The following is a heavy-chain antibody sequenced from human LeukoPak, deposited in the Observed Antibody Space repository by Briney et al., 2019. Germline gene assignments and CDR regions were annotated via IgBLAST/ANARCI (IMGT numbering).Heavy chain of an antibody. V-gene: IGHV1-8*03. Sequence: ASVKVSYKASGYTFTSYDINWVRQATGQGLEGMGWMNPNSCNTGYAQKFQGRVTITADKSTSTAYMELSSLRSEDTAVYYCARSGYYDSSGYYRSSPFDYWGQGTLVTVSS. D-gene: IGHD3-22*01. CDR1: GYTFTSYD. CDR2: MNPNSCNT. CDR3: ARSGYYDSSGYYRSSPFDY. J-gene: IGHJ4*02.